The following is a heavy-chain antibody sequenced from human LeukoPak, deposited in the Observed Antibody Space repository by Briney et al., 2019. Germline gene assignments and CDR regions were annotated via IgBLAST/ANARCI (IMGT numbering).Heavy chain of an antibody. CDR1: GFTFSSYA. V-gene: IGHV3-30-3*01. Sequence: PGGSLRLSCAASGFTFSSYAMHWVRQAPGKGLEWVAVISYDGSNEYYADSVKGRFTISRDNSKNTLYLQMNSLRAEDTAVYYCARDLRGVASDYWGQGTLVTVSS. CDR3: ARDLRGVASDY. J-gene: IGHJ4*02. CDR2: ISYDGSNE. D-gene: IGHD3-10*01.